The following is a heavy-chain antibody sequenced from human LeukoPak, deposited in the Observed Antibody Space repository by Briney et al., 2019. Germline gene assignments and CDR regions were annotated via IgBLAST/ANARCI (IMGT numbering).Heavy chain of an antibody. D-gene: IGHD2-21*02. CDR2: ISAYNGNT. CDR3: ASDLVYCGADCYTEY. V-gene: IGHV1-18*01. J-gene: IGHJ4*02. Sequence: ASVKVSCKASGYTFSTYGISWVRQAPRQGLEWMGWISAYNGNTNYAQKLQGGVTMTTDTSTSTAYMELRSLRSDDTAVYYCASDLVYCGADCYTEYWGQGTLVTVSS. CDR1: GYTFSTYG.